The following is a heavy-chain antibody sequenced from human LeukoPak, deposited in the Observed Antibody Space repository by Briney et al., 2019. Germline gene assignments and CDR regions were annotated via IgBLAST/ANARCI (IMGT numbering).Heavy chain of an antibody. CDR1: GFTFRTSW. Sequence: GGSLRLSCGASGFTFRTSWMNWVRQAPGKGLEWVASINPDGSEKYSVDSVKGRFTISRDNAKNSLYLQMDSLRAEDTAVYYCARDRGYSSFDYWGQGTLVTVSS. J-gene: IGHJ4*02. V-gene: IGHV3-7*01. D-gene: IGHD6-19*01. CDR2: INPDGSEK. CDR3: ARDRGYSSFDY.